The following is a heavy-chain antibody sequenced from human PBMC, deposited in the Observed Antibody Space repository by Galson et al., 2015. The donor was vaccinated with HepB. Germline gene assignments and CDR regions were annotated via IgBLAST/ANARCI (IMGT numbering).Heavy chain of an antibody. V-gene: IGHV5-51*01. CDR1: GYSFTSYW. CDR2: IYPGDSDT. CDR3: ARRGSGSYWYPYYFDY. Sequence: QSGAEVKKPGESLKISCKGSGYSFTSYWIGWVRQMPGKGLEWMGIIYPGDSDTRYSPSSQGQVTISADKPISTAYLQWSSLKASDTAMYYCARRGSGSYWYPYYFDYWGQGTLVTVSS. D-gene: IGHD1-26*01. J-gene: IGHJ4*02.